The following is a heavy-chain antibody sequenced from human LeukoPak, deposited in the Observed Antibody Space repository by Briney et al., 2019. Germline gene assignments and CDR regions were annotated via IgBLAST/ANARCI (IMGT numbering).Heavy chain of an antibody. CDR1: GFTFSSYE. CDR3: ARPGGYSDYDYNY. J-gene: IGHJ4*02. CDR2: ISSSGSTI. Sequence: GGSLRLSCAASGFTFSSYEMNWVRQAPGKGLEWVSYISSSGSTIYYADSVKGRFTISRDNAKSSLYLQMNSLRAEDTAVYYCARPGGYSDYDYNYWGQGTLVTVSS. D-gene: IGHD5-12*01. V-gene: IGHV3-48*03.